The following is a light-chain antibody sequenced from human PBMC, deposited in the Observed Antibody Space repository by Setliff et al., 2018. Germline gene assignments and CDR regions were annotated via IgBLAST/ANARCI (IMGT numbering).Light chain of an antibody. CDR2: DVS. J-gene: IGLJ2*01. CDR3: SSCTSSSALV. V-gene: IGLV2-11*01. CDR1: SSDVGGYNY. Sequence: QSALTQPRSVSGSPGQSVTISCTGTSSDVGGYNYVSWYQQHPGKAPKLMIYDVSKRPSGVSNRFSGSKSGNTASLTISGLQAEDEADYYCSSCTSSSALVFGGGTKVTVL.